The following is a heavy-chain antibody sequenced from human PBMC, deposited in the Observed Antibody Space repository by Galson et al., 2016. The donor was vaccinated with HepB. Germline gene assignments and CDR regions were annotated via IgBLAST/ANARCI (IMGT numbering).Heavy chain of an antibody. D-gene: IGHD5-18*01. CDR3: ARYTYGYQSDLAH. J-gene: IGHJ4*02. Sequence: SVKVSCKASGYTFIGSYIHWVRQAPGQGLEWVGRINLNTGGTNYAQKFQGRVTMTRDTSISTAYMELSRLRSDDTAVYYCARYTYGYQSDLAHWGQGTLVTVSS. CDR1: GYTFIGSY. V-gene: IGHV1-2*06. CDR2: INLNTGGT.